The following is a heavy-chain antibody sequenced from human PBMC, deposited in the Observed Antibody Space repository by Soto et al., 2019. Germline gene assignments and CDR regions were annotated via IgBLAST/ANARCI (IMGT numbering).Heavy chain of an antibody. Sequence: QITLKESGPTLVKPTQTLTLTCTFSGFSLNTGGLGVGWIRQPPGKALAWRELLYWDGDTRYSPSLKSRLSITKDTSNNQVVRTMTDMDPVDTATYYCAHSRCGGDCLRSYSPHDYYGLDVWGQGTTVTVSS. J-gene: IGHJ6*02. CDR1: GFSLNTGGLG. CDR2: LYWDGDT. V-gene: IGHV2-5*02. D-gene: IGHD2-21*02. CDR3: AHSRCGGDCLRSYSPHDYYGLDV.